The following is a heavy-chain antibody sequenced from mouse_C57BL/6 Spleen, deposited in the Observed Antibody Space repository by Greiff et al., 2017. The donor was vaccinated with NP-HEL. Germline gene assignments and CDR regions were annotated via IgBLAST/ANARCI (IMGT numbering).Heavy chain of an antibody. V-gene: IGHV5-6*01. CDR3: ARLLTGFPYAMDY. CDR2: ISSGGSYT. Sequence: EVKVVESGGDLVKPGGSLKLSCAASGFTFSSYGMSWVRQTPDKRLEWVATISSGGSYTYYPDSVKGRFTISRDNAKNTLYLQMSSLKSEDTAMYYCARLLTGFPYAMDYWGQGTSVTVSS. CDR1: GFTFSSYG. D-gene: IGHD4-1*01. J-gene: IGHJ4*01.